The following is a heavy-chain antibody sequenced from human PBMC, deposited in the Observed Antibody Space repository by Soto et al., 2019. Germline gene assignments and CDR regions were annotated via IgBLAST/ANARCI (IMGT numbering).Heavy chain of an antibody. CDR3: APSPFDGDHYYFDY. CDR1: GFSLSTSGVG. Sequence: QITLKESGPTLVKPTQTLTLTCTFSGFSLSTSGVGVGWIRQPPGKALEWLALIYWDDDKRYSPSLKSRLTIHQDPSKNQAVLTMTHMDPVDTAPYYCAPSPFDGDHYYFDYWGQGTLVTVSS. J-gene: IGHJ4*02. D-gene: IGHD4-17*01. V-gene: IGHV2-5*02. CDR2: IYWDDDK.